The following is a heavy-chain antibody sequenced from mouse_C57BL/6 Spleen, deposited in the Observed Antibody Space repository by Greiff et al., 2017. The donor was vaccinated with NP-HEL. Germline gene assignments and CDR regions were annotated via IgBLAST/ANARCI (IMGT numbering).Heavy chain of an antibody. CDR3: ARSGNPLAMDY. Sequence: VKLMESGAELARPGASVKLSCKASGYTFTSYGISWVKQRTGQGLEWIGEIYPRSGNTYYNEKFKGKATLTADKSSSTAYMELRSLTSEDSAVYFCARSGNPLAMDYWGQGTSVTVSS. CDR2: IYPRSGNT. D-gene: IGHD2-1*01. V-gene: IGHV1-81*01. CDR1: GYTFTSYG. J-gene: IGHJ4*01.